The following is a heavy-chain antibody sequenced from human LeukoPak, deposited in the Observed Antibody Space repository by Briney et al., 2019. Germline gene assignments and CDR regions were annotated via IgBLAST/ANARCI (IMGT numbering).Heavy chain of an antibody. D-gene: IGHD1-20*01. J-gene: IGHJ4*02. CDR2: VKSKSDGGTI. CDR3: AKDKYNWNYYDY. V-gene: IGHV3-15*01. CDR1: GFTFIKGW. Sequence: PGGSLRLSCTASGFTFIKGWMSWVRQAPGKGLEWVGRVKSKSDGGTIDYGAPVKGRFTISRDNSKNTLYLQMNSLRDEDTAIYYCAKDKYNWNYYDYWGQGTLVTVSS.